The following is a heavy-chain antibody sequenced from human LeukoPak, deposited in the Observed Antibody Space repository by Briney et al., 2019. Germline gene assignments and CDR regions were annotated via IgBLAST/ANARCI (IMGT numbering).Heavy chain of an antibody. D-gene: IGHD5-18*01. V-gene: IGHV4-39*07. CDR2: IYYSGST. Sequence: PSETLSLTCTVSGGSISSSSYYWGWIRQPPGKGLEWIGSIYYSGSTYYNPSLKSRVTISVDTSKNQFSLKLSSVTAADTAVYYCARQRYSYGQQDYWGQGTLVTVSS. CDR3: ARQRYSYGQQDY. CDR1: GGSISSSSYY. J-gene: IGHJ4*02.